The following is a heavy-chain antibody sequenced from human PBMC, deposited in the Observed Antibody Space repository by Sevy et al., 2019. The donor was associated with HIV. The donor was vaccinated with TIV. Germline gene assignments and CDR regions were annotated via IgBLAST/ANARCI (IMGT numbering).Heavy chain of an antibody. J-gene: IGHJ4*02. D-gene: IGHD5-18*01. CDR3: ARVRYNYGQHYFDY. CDR2: ISTSSNYI. CDR1: GFTFSDYY. V-gene: IGHV3-11*06. Sequence: GGSLRLSCTASGFTFSDYYMSWIRQAPGKGLEWVSDISTSSNYINYADSVKGRFTIHRHNAKNSLYLQMNSLRAEDTAVYFCARVRYNYGQHYFDYWGQGTLVTVSS.